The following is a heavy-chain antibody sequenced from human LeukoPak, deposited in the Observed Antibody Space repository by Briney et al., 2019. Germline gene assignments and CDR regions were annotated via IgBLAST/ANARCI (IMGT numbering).Heavy chain of an antibody. V-gene: IGHV4-4*07. Sequence: SETLSLTCTVSGGSISSYYWSWIRQPAGKGLEWIGRIYTSGSTNYNPSLKGRVTMSVDTSKNQFSLKLSFVTAADTAVYYCARQWLGELRRMDVWGKGTTVTISS. D-gene: IGHD3-10*01. CDR3: ARQWLGELRRMDV. J-gene: IGHJ6*03. CDR2: IYTSGST. CDR1: GGSISSYY.